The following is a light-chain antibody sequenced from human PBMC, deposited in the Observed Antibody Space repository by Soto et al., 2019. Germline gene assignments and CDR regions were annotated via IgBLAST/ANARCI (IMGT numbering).Light chain of an antibody. CDR2: DAA. CDR1: RSISRN. Sequence: EVVMTQSPATLSVSPGERATLSCRASRSISRNLAWYQQKPGQPPRLLKYDAATRATGTPDRFSGSGSGTEFTLTISSLQSEDFAVYYCQQYNNWPLTFGQGTRLEIK. CDR3: QQYNNWPLT. V-gene: IGKV3-15*01. J-gene: IGKJ5*01.